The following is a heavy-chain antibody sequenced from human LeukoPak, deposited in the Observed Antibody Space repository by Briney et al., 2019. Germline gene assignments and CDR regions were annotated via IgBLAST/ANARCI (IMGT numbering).Heavy chain of an antibody. CDR1: GFTFSSYG. CDR2: ISYDGSNK. Sequence: PGGSLRLSCAASGFTFSSYGMHWVRQAPGKGLEWVAVISYDGSNKYYADSVKGRFTISRDNAKNTLYLQMNSLRAEDTAMYHCTSDSVDTGVRGIDFWGQGTLVTVSS. V-gene: IGHV3-30*03. CDR3: TSDSVDTGVRGIDF. J-gene: IGHJ4*02. D-gene: IGHD5-18*01.